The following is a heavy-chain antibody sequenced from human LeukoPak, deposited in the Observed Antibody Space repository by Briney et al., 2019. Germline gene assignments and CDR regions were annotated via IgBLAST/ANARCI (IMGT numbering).Heavy chain of an antibody. CDR1: GGTISNYY. V-gene: IGHV4-59*01. Sequence: PSETLSLTCTVSGGTISNYYWSWIRQPPGKGLEWIAYIDYSGSTNYNPSLKSRVTISVDASKNQFSLNLRSVTPADTAVYYCARDRRRDLLHAFDIWGQGTMVTVSS. CDR3: ARDRRRDLLHAFDI. CDR2: IDYSGST. D-gene: IGHD1-26*01. J-gene: IGHJ3*02.